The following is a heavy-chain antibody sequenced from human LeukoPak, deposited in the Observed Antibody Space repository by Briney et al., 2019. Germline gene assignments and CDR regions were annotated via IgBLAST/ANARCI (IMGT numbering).Heavy chain of an antibody. J-gene: IGHJ4*02. V-gene: IGHV4-59*01. Sequence: PSETLSLTCTVSGGSISSYYWSWIRQPPGKGLEWIGYIYYGGSTNYNPSLKSRVTISVDTSKNQFSLKLSSVTAADTAVYYRARALRSLRSYYFDYWGQGTLVTVSS. D-gene: IGHD4-17*01. CDR2: IYYGGST. CDR3: ARALRSLRSYYFDY. CDR1: GGSISSYY.